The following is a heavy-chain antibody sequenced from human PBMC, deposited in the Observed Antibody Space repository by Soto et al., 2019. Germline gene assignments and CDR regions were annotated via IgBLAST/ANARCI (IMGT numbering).Heavy chain of an antibody. V-gene: IGHV3-21*01. D-gene: IGHD2-2*01. CDR2: ISSRSTYI. CDR1: GFTFSTYT. Sequence: EVQLVESGGGLVQPGGSLRLSCAASGFTFSTYTMTWVRQAPGKGLEWVSSISSRSTYIYYSDSVKGRFTISRDNAKNSLFLHMNSLRAEDTAVYYCAVRDGVIPVASDAFDIWGQGTMVTVSS. CDR3: AVRDGVIPVASDAFDI. J-gene: IGHJ3*02.